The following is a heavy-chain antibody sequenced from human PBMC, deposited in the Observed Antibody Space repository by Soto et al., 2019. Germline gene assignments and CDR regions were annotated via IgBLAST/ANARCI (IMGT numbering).Heavy chain of an antibody. Sequence: SETLSLTCTVSGGSISSYYWSWIRLPPGKGLEWIGYIYYSGSTNYNPSLKSRVTISVDTSKNQFSLKLSSVTAADTAVYYCARGVSADCSGGCCLQPETLHYYYYYGMDVWGQGTTVTVSS. D-gene: IGHD2-15*01. CDR3: ARGVSADCSGGCCLQPETLHYYYYYGMDV. CDR2: IYYSGST. J-gene: IGHJ6*02. CDR1: GGSISSYY. V-gene: IGHV4-59*01.